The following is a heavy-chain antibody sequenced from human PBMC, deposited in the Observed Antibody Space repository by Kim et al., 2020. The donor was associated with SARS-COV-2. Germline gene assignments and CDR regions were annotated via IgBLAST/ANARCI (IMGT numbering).Heavy chain of an antibody. D-gene: IGHD3-16*01. V-gene: IGHV3-23*01. CDR2: ISASGGST. CDR3: ARAAHVTLHWFDS. Sequence: GGSLRLSCGASGFTFNTYAMTWVRQAPGKGPEWVSLISASGGSTYYADSVKGRFTISRDNSKNTLYLQMSSLRAEDTAVYYCARAAHVTLHWFDSWGQGT. J-gene: IGHJ5*01. CDR1: GFTFNTYA.